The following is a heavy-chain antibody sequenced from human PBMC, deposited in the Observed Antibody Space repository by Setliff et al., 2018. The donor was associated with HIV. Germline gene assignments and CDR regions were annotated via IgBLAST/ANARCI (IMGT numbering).Heavy chain of an antibody. CDR1: GYTFSGYY. V-gene: IGHV1-2*02. CDR3: ARNPDTSGYLYYYYYMDV. Sequence: GASFHFSCKASGYTFSGYYMHWVRQAPGQGLEWMGWINPTSGGTNYAQKFQDRVTMTRDTSISTAYMELSRLRSDDTAVYYCARNPDTSGYLYYYYYMDVWGKGTTVTVSS. J-gene: IGHJ6*03. CDR2: INPTSGGT. D-gene: IGHD3-22*01.